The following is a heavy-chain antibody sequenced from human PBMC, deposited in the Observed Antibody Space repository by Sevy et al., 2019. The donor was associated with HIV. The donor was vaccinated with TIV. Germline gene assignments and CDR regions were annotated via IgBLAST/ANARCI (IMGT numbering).Heavy chain of an antibody. D-gene: IGHD3-22*01. V-gene: IGHV4-38-2*01. CDR1: GYSISSGYY. Sequence: SETLSLTCAVSGYSISSGYYWGWIRQPPGKGLEWIGGIYHSGSTYYNPSLKSRVTISVDTSKNQFSLKLSSVTTADTAVYYCARAYYEIRPLDAFDIWGQGTMVTVSS. CDR3: ARAYYEIRPLDAFDI. CDR2: IYHSGST. J-gene: IGHJ3*02.